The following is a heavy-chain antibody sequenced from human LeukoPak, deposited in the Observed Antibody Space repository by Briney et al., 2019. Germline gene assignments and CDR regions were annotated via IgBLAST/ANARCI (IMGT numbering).Heavy chain of an antibody. CDR2: IYYSGST. Sequence: SETLSLTCTVSGGSISSSSYYWGWIRQPPGKGLEWIGSIYYSGSTYYNPSLKSRVTISVDTSKNQFSLKLSSVTAADTAVYYCARHPRITMMHPYYFDYWGQGTLVTVSS. V-gene: IGHV4-39*01. D-gene: IGHD3-22*01. CDR1: GGSISSSSYY. J-gene: IGHJ4*02. CDR3: ARHPRITMMHPYYFDY.